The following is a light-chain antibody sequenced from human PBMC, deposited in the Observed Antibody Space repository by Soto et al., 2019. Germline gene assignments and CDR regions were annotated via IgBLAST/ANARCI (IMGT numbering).Light chain of an antibody. J-gene: IGKJ1*01. Sequence: DIVMKQTPLSLSVTPGQPASISCKSSQSLLHSDGPASLYWYLQKPGQPPHLLVYEVSHRLSGVPDRFSGSGSGTDFTLKVSRVEAEEVVVYYCIQSLQLPETFGQGTKVEIK. CDR2: EVS. V-gene: IGKV2D-29*01. CDR1: QSLLHSDGPAS. CDR3: IQSLQLPET.